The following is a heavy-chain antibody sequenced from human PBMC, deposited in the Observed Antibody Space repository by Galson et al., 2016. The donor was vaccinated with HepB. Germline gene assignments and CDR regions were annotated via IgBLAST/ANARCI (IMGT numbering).Heavy chain of an antibody. V-gene: IGHV3-23*01. CDR1: GFVFSNFG. CDR3: AKERLVRRIFDH. CDR2: ISTRRTT. D-gene: IGHD1-1*01. J-gene: IGHJ4*02. Sequence: SLRLSCAASGFVFSNFGLSWVRQAPGMGLEWVASISTRRTTYYSDSVPGRFTISRDNSNNTLYLQMNGLRAEDTAVYYCAKERLVRRIFDHWGQGTLLTVSS.